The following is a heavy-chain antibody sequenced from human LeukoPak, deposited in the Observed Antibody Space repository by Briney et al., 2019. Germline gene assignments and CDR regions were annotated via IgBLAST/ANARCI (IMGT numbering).Heavy chain of an antibody. Sequence: PSETLSLTCTVSGGSINTGDYYWSWIRQPPGKGLEWIGYIYYSGSTHYNPSLKSRVTISVDTSKNQFSLKLSSVTAADTAMYYCARNVDTALALDYWGQGTLVTVSS. V-gene: IGHV4-30-4*01. CDR1: GGSINTGDYY. D-gene: IGHD5-18*01. J-gene: IGHJ4*02. CDR2: IYYSGST. CDR3: ARNVDTALALDY.